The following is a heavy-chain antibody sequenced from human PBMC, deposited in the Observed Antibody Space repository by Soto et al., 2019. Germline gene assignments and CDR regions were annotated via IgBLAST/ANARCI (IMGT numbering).Heavy chain of an antibody. CDR2: ISGSGGST. Sequence: EVQLLESGGGLVQPGGSLRLSCAASGFTFSNYAVTWVRQAPGKGLEWVSTISGSGGSTYYADSVKGRFTISRDNSKNTLYLQMNSLRAYYTAVYYCAKDQGSSWYEIDYWGQGTLVTVSS. V-gene: IGHV3-23*01. J-gene: IGHJ4*02. CDR3: AKDQGSSWYEIDY. CDR1: GFTFSNYA. D-gene: IGHD6-13*01.